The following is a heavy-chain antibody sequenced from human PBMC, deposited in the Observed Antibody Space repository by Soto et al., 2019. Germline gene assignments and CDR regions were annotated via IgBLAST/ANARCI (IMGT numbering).Heavy chain of an antibody. CDR1: GDTISTGGYT. CDR2: TYHSGYP. CDR3: ARHDNVTLGLTYFDF. D-gene: IGHD1-1*01. J-gene: IGHJ4*02. V-gene: IGHV4-30-2*01. Sequence: SETLSLTCDVSGDTISTGGYTWAWIRQPPGKAMEWIGHTYHSGYPYYNPSLKSRVIISVDRSKNQFSLQLSSVTAADTALYFCARHDNVTLGLTYFDFWGQGTLVTVSS.